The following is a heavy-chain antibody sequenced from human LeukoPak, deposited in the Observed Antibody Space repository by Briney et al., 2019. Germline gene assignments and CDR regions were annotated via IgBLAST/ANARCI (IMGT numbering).Heavy chain of an antibody. CDR3: ARGRDSSGPYY. V-gene: IGHV4-34*01. J-gene: IGHJ4*02. D-gene: IGHD6-19*01. CDR2: ISHSGSI. CDR1: GGSFSGYH. Sequence: SETLSLTCAVYGGSFSGYHWNWLRQPPGKGLEWIGEISHSGSINYNPSLKSRVTISVDRSKNQFSLNLTSVTAADTALYYRARGRDSSGPYYWGQGTLVTVSS.